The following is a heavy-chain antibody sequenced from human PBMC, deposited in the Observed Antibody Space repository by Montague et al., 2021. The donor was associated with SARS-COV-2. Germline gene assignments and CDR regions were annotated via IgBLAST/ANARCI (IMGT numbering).Heavy chain of an antibody. J-gene: IGHJ6*02. V-gene: IGHV3-30*04. D-gene: IGHD4-23*01. CDR3: ARGRGGGYYYGMDV. CDR1: GFTFSSYA. CDR2: ISYDGSNK. Sequence: SLRLSCAASGFTFSSYAMHWVRQAPGKGLEWVAVISYDGSNKYYADSVKGRFTISRDNSKNTLYLQMNSLRAEDTAAYYCARGRGGGYYYGMDVWGQGTTVTVSS.